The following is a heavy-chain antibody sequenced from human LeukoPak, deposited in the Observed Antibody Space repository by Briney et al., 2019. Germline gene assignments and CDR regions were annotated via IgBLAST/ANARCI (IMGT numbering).Heavy chain of an antibody. CDR3: AGSQDTAMVEY. CDR2: IYYSGST. D-gene: IGHD5-18*01. V-gene: IGHV4-59*01. J-gene: IGHJ4*02. CDR1: GGSISSYY. Sequence: SETLSLTGHVSGGSISSYYWSWLRQPPGKGVEWIGYIYYSGSTNYNRSLKSRVNISVDTSKNQFSLKLSSVTAADTAVYYWAGSQDTAMVEYWGQETLVTVSS.